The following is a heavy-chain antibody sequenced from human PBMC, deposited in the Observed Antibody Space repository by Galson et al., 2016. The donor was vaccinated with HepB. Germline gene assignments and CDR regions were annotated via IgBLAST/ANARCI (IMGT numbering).Heavy chain of an antibody. J-gene: IGHJ4*02. D-gene: IGHD6-6*01. V-gene: IGHV4-4*02. CDR3: ARRIAARPTLDY. CDR2: IYHNGNT. Sequence: LSLTCAVSGASISTGHWWTWVRQPPGKGLEWVGEIYHNGNTNYNPSLNSRVTMSVDKSKNQFSLNVTSVTAADTAVYYCARRIAARPTLDYWGQGTLVTVSS. CDR1: GASISTGHW.